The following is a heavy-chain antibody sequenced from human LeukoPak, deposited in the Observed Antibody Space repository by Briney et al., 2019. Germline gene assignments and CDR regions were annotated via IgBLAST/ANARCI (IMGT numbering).Heavy chain of an antibody. V-gene: IGHV4-59*08. J-gene: IGHJ4*02. D-gene: IGHD1-1*01. CDR1: GGSISSYY. CDR2: IYYSGGT. Sequence: SETLSLTCTASGGSISSYYWSWIRQPPGKGLEWIGYIYYSGGTNYNPSLKSRVTISVDTSKNQFSLKLSSVTAADTAVYYCARQSTIGTTYGDWGQGTLVTVSS. CDR3: ARQSTIGTTYGD.